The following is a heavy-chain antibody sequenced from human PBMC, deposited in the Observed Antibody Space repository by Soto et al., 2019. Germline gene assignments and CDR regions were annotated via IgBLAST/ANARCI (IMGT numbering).Heavy chain of an antibody. CDR1: GGSISSGDYY. J-gene: IGHJ3*02. V-gene: IGHV4-30-4*01. CDR2: ISYSGST. Sequence: QVQLQESGPGLVKPSQTLSLTCTVSGGSISSGDYYWRWIRQPPGKGLEWIGYISYSGSTYYNPYLKSRVTISVDTSKNQFSLKLSSVTAADTAVYYCARVQSHPWAFDIWGQGTMVTVSS. CDR3: ARVQSHPWAFDI.